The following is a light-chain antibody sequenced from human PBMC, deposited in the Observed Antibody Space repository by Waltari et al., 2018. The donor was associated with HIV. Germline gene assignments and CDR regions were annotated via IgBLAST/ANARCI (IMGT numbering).Light chain of an antibody. V-gene: IGLV2-14*03. CDR3: ASYTVNSTGV. Sequence: QSALSQPASVSASPGQSVAISGSGSASDLGRYNSVSWYQQHPDKTPRLILFDVNNRPSGISDRFSGSKSGTTASLTISTVETDDEADYYCASYTVNSTGVFGSGTKLTVL. CDR2: DVN. J-gene: IGLJ1*01. CDR1: ASDLGRYNS.